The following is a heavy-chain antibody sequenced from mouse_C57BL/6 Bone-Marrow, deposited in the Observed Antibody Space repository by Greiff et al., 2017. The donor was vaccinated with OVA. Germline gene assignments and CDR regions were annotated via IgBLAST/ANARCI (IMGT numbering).Heavy chain of an antibody. CDR3: ARDPITTVVAGDY. D-gene: IGHD1-1*01. V-gene: IGHV1-64*01. CDR1: GYTFTSYW. CDR2: IHPNSGST. J-gene: IGHJ2*01. Sequence: QVQLQQSGAELVKPGASVKLSCKASGYTFTSYWMHWVKQRPGQGLEWIGMIHPNSGSTNYNEKFTSKATLTVDKSSSTAYMQLSSLTSEDSAVYYCARDPITTVVAGDYWGQGTTLTVSS.